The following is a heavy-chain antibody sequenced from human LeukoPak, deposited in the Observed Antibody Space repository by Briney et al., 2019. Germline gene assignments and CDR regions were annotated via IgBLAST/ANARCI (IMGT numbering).Heavy chain of an antibody. J-gene: IGHJ4*02. CDR2: INHSGST. CDR1: GGSFSGYY. V-gene: IGHV4-34*01. Sequence: SETLSLTCAVYGGSFSGYYRSWIRQPPGKGLEWIGEINHSGSTNYNPSLKSRVTISVDTSKNQFSLKLSSVTAADTAVYYCARGRSGSYRRKLDYWGQGTLVTVSS. CDR3: ARGRSGSYRRKLDY. D-gene: IGHD3-10*01.